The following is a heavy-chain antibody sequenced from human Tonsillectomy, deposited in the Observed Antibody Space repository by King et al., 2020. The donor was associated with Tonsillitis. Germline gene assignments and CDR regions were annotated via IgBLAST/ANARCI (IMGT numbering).Heavy chain of an antibody. Sequence: VTLKESGPALVKPTQTLTLTCTFSGFSLSTSGMCVSWIRQPPGKALEWLARIDWDDDKYYSTSLKNRLTISKDTSKNQVVLTMTNMDPVDTATYYCARIGTHYYDSSCYYPLGMDVWGQGTTVTVSS. CDR3: ARIGTHYYDSSCYYPLGMDV. CDR2: IDWDDDK. J-gene: IGHJ6*02. D-gene: IGHD3-22*01. V-gene: IGHV2-70*11. CDR1: GFSLSTSGMC.